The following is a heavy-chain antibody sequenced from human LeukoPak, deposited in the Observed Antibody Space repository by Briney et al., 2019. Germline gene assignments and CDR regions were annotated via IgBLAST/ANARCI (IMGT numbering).Heavy chain of an antibody. CDR1: GYSFTSYW. Sequence: GESLKISCRGSGYSFTSYWIGWVRQMPGKGLEWMGIIYPGDSDTRYSPSFQGQVTISADKSISTAYLQWSSLKASDTAMYYCASAVRYCSSTSCHFDPWGQGTLVTVSS. D-gene: IGHD2-2*01. CDR2: IYPGDSDT. CDR3: ASAVRYCSSTSCHFDP. J-gene: IGHJ5*02. V-gene: IGHV5-51*01.